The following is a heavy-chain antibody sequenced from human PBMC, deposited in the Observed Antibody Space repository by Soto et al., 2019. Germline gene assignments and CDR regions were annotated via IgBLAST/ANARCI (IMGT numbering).Heavy chain of an antibody. V-gene: IGHV4-31*03. CDR3: ARRGFSYGGGYFDP. Sequence: QVQLQESGPGLVKPSQTLSLTCTVSGGSINIGGFYWSWVRQHPGKGLEWIGYIYHSGSTYYNPSLKTRVTISEDTSKNQFSLKLSSVTAADTAVYYCARRGFSYGGGYFDPWGRGTLVTVSS. CDR1: GGSINIGGFY. D-gene: IGHD5-18*01. CDR2: IYHSGST. J-gene: IGHJ2*01.